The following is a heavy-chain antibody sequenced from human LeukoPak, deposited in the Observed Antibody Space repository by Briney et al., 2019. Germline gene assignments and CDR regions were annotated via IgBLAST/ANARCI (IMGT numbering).Heavy chain of an antibody. CDR3: ARDLDPGDYYFDY. CDR1: GFTFNSYG. V-gene: IGHV3-33*01. D-gene: IGHD3-10*01. J-gene: IGHJ4*02. Sequence: GRSLRLSFAASGFTFNSYGMHWGPQAPGQGLEGVAVIWYDGSNKYYADSVKGRFTISRDNSKNTLYLQMNSLRAEDTAVYYCARDLDPGDYYFDYWGQGTLVTVSS. CDR2: IWYDGSNK.